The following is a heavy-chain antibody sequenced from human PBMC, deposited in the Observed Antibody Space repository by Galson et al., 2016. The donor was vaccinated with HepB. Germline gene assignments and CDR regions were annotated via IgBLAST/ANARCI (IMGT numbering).Heavy chain of an antibody. V-gene: IGHV3-74*01. D-gene: IGHD5-24*01. Sequence: SLRLSCAASGFTFSNYWMHWVRQSPGKGLVWLARIKNDGTSTIYADVVKGRFSISRDNTNNTLHLQMNSLRVDDTAVYFCAREQTSTVEIDYWGQGNLVTVSS. CDR2: IKNDGTST. J-gene: IGHJ4*02. CDR3: AREQTSTVEIDY. CDR1: GFTFSNYW.